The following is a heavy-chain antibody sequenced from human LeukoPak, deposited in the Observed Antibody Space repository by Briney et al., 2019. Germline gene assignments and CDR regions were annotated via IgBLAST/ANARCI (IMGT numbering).Heavy chain of an antibody. CDR3: ARVSWDTALGYPFDY. Sequence: ASVKVSCKASGYTFTGYYMHWVRQAPGQGLEWMGWINPNNGGTGYAQKFQGRVTMTRDTSISTAYMELSGLRSDDTAVYYCARVSWDTALGYPFDYWGQGTLVTVSS. CDR1: GYTFTGYY. CDR2: INPNNGGT. D-gene: IGHD5-18*01. J-gene: IGHJ4*02. V-gene: IGHV1-2*02.